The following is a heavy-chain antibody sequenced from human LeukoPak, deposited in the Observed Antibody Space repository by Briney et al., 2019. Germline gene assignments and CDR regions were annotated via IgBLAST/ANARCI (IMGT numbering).Heavy chain of an antibody. D-gene: IGHD2-2*01. CDR3: AKVGLGYCSSTSCLMGGLFDY. Sequence: GGSLRLSCAASGFTFSSYGMHWVRQAPGKGLEWVAVISYDGSNKYYADSVKGRFTISRDNSKNTLYLQMNSLRAEDTAVYYCAKVGLGYCSSTSCLMGGLFDYWGQGTLVTVSS. CDR1: GFTFSSYG. V-gene: IGHV3-30*18. CDR2: ISYDGSNK. J-gene: IGHJ4*02.